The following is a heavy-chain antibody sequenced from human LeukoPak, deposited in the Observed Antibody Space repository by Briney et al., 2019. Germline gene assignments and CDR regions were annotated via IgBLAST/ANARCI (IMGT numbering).Heavy chain of an antibody. CDR2: IFWDDDN. CDR1: GFSLSTNAVG. CDR3: AHRGSGSFLFDF. J-gene: IGHJ4*02. Sequence: SGPTLVKPTQTLTLTFTFSGFSLSTNAVGVGWIRQPPGKALEWLALIFWDDDNRYSPSLKSRLTITKDTSRNQVVLTMTNMDPVDTATYYCAHRGSGSFLFDFWGQGALVTVSS. V-gene: IGHV2-5*02. D-gene: IGHD3-10*01.